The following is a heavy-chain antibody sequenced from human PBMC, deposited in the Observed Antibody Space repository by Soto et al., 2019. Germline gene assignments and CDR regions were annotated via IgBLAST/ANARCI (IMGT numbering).Heavy chain of an antibody. Sequence: QVQLVQSGAEVKKPGASVKVSCKASGYTFTSYGISWVRQAPGQGLEWMGWISAYNGNTNYAQKLQGRVTMTTDTSTSTAYMELRSLRSDDTAVYYCAIQDWILSGYYIDYYYYGMDVWGQGTTVTVSS. V-gene: IGHV1-18*01. CDR1: GYTFTSYG. CDR3: AIQDWILSGYYIDYYYYGMDV. J-gene: IGHJ6*02. CDR2: ISAYNGNT. D-gene: IGHD3-9*01.